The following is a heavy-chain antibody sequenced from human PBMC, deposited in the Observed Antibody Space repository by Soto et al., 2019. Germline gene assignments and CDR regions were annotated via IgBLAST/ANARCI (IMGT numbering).Heavy chain of an antibody. D-gene: IGHD6-13*01. J-gene: IGHJ4*02. CDR3: ARDHQSGESWSFDY. V-gene: IGHV4-34*12. CDR1: GGSFSGYY. Sequence: SETLSLTCAVYGGSFSGYYWSWIRQPPGKGLEWIGEIIHGGNTIYNPSLKSRVTMSVDKSKNQLSLKLRSVTAADTALYYCARDHQSGESWSFDYWGQGILVTVSS. CDR2: IIHGGNT.